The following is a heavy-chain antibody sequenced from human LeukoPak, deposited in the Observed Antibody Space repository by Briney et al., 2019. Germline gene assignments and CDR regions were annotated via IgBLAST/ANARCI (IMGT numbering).Heavy chain of an antibody. D-gene: IGHD3-10*01. V-gene: IGHV3-15*01. J-gene: IGHJ4*02. CDR3: STVSPYYGSGTTSPDS. CDR2: IKSKTDGGKT. CDR1: GFPFSNAW. Sequence: GGSLRLSCAASGFPFSNAWMSWVRQDPGKGLEWVGRIKSKTDGGKTDYAAPVQGRFSISRDDSENTLYLQMNGLNTEDTAVYYCSTVSPYYGSGTTSPDSWGQGTLVVVSS.